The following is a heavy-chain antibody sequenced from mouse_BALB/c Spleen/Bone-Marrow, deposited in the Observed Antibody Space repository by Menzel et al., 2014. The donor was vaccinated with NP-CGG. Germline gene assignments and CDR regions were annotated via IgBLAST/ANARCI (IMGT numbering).Heavy chain of an antibody. D-gene: IGHD6-1*01. CDR3: ARDYNGYFDF. CDR1: GFTFTNYF. V-gene: IGHV7-3*02. J-gene: IGHJ2*01. Sequence: EVKVVESGGGLVQPGGSLRLSCTTSGFTFTNYFMTWVRQPPGKALEWLGFIRTKANGYTTEYNPSVKGRFTISRDNSQGIFYLQMNTLRAEDSAIYYCARDYNGYFDFWGQGTTLTVSS. CDR2: IRTKANGYTT.